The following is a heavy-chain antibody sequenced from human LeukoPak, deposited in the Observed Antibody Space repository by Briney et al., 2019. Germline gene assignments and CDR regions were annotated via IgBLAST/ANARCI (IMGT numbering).Heavy chain of an antibody. CDR3: ARSGIAVAGTAFDY. D-gene: IGHD6-19*01. CDR1: GGSISSYY. J-gene: IGHJ4*02. CDR2: IYTSGST. Sequence: SETLSLTCTVSGGSISSYYWSWIRQPAPKGLEWIGRIYTSGSTNYNPSLKSRVTMSVDTSKNQFSLKLSSVTAADTAVYYCARSGIAVAGTAFDYWGQGTLVTVSS. V-gene: IGHV4-4*07.